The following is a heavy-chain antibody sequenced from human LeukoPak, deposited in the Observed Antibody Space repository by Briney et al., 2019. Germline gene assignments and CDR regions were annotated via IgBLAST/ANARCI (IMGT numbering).Heavy chain of an antibody. CDR2: ISSSSSSI. J-gene: IGHJ6*02. CDR3: ARAPSMVRGVIITPWSYYGMDV. CDR1: GFTFSSYS. Sequence: GGSLRLSCAASGFTFSSYSMNWVRQAPGKGLEWVSFISSSSSSIYYADSVKGRFTVSRDNAKNSLYLQMNSLRAEDTFVYYCARAPSMVRGVIITPWSYYGMDVWGQGTTVTVSS. D-gene: IGHD3-10*01. V-gene: IGHV3-21*01.